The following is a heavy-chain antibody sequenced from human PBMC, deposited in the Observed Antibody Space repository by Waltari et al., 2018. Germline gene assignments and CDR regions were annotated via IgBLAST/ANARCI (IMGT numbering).Heavy chain of an antibody. CDR3: ARSPKIAVAATGAFDY. D-gene: IGHD6-19*01. CDR2: IIPILGIT. V-gene: IGHV1-69*10. CDR1: GDSFTTYS. Sequence: QVQLVQSGAEVQKPGSSVKVSCKASGDSFTTYSISWVRQAPRQGLEWMGGIIPILGITHYAEKFQGRVTITADKSTSTAYMELSTLRSDDTAVYYCARSPKIAVAATGAFDYWGQGTLVTASA. J-gene: IGHJ4*02.